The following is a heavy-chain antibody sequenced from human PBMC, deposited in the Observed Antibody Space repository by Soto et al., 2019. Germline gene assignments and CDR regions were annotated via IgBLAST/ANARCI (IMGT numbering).Heavy chain of an antibody. CDR3: TRRTTVVTHAFDI. Sequence: EVQLVESGGGLVQPGGSLKLYCAASGFTFSGSAMHWVRQASGKGLEWVGRIRSKANSYATAYAASVKGRFTISRDDSKNTAYLQMNSLKTEDTAVYYCTRRTTVVTHAFDIWGQGTMVTVSS. V-gene: IGHV3-73*01. D-gene: IGHD4-17*01. J-gene: IGHJ3*02. CDR1: GFTFSGSA. CDR2: IRSKANSYAT.